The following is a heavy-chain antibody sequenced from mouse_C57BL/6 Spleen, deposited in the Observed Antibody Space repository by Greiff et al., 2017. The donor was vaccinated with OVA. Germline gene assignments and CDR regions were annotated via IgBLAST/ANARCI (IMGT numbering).Heavy chain of an antibody. Sequence: QVQLQQPGAELVMPGASVKLSCKASGYTFTSYWMHWVKQRPGQGLEWIGEIDPSDSYTNYNQKFKGKSTLTVDKSSSTAYMQLSSLTSEDSAVYYCARGPDYWGKGTSVTVSS. CDR3: ARGPDY. CDR1: GYTFTSYW. CDR2: IDPSDSYT. J-gene: IGHJ4*01. V-gene: IGHV1-69*01.